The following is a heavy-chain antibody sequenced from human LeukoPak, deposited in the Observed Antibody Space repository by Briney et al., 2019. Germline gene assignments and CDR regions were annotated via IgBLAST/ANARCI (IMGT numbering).Heavy chain of an antibody. D-gene: IGHD3-3*01. CDR2: INPNSGGT. CDR3: ARQNYDEVNYYYYGLDV. Sequence: ASVKVSCKASGYTFTGYYMHWVRQAPGQGLEWMGWINPNSGGTNYAQKFQGRVTMTRDTSISTAYMELSRLRSDDTAVYYCARQNYDEVNYYYYGLDVWGQGTTVTVSS. CDR1: GYTFTGYY. J-gene: IGHJ6*02. V-gene: IGHV1-2*02.